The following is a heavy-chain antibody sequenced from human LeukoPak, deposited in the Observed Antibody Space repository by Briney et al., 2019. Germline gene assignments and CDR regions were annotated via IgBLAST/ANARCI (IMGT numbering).Heavy chain of an antibody. Sequence: GSSVKVSCKASGGTFSSYAISWVRQAPGQGLEWMGWISAYNGNTNYAQKLQGRVTMTTDTSTSTAYMELRSLRSDDTAVYYCARAFRRRHGYSSSWYLYGMDVWGQGTTVTVSS. V-gene: IGHV1-18*01. J-gene: IGHJ6*02. CDR1: GGTFSSYA. CDR2: ISAYNGNT. CDR3: ARAFRRRHGYSSSWYLYGMDV. D-gene: IGHD6-13*01.